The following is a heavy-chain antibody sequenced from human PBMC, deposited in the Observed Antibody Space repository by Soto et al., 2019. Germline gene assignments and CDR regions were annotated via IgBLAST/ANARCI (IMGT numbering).Heavy chain of an antibody. CDR1: GFTFSTYA. J-gene: IGHJ4*02. V-gene: IGHV3-30-3*01. CDR3: ARDQVRSITCQLDY. CDR2: ISYDGSNT. Sequence: GGSLRLSCAVSGFTFSTYAMHWVRQAPGKGLEWVAVISYDGSNTYYADSVKGRFTISRDNMLYLQMNSLRAEDTAVYYCARDQVRSITCQLDYWGQGTLVTVSS. D-gene: IGHD2-2*01.